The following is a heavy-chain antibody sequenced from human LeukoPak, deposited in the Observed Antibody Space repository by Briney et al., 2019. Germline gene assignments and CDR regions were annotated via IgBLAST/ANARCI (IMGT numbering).Heavy chain of an antibody. CDR2: IYSDNT. CDR3: ARGSRLGGYDWYYYYYMDV. D-gene: IGHD5-12*01. CDR1: GFTVSSNS. Sequence: GGSLRLSCTVSGFTVSSNSMSWVRQAPGKGLEWVSFIYSDNTHYSDSVKGRFTISRDNSKNTLYLQMNSLRAEDTAVYYCARGSRLGGYDWYYYYYMDVWGKGTTVTISS. V-gene: IGHV3-53*01. J-gene: IGHJ6*03.